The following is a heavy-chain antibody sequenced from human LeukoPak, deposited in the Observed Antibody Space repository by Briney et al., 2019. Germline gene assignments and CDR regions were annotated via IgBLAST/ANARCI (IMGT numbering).Heavy chain of an antibody. CDR1: GFTFSSYS. CDR2: ISSSSSYI. D-gene: IGHD6-19*01. CDR3: ASLPVAGTAFDI. V-gene: IGHV3-21*01. Sequence: NAGGSLRLSCAASGFTFSSYSMNWVRQAPGKGLEWVSSISSSSSYIYYADSVKGRFTISRDNAKNSLYLQMNSLRAEDTAVYYCASLPVAGTAFDIWGQGTMVTVSS. J-gene: IGHJ3*02.